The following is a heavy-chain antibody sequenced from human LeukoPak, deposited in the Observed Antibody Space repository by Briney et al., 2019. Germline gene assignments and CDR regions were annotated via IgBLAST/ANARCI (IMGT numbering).Heavy chain of an antibody. CDR3: ARAVITIKAHLDP. CDR2: ISAYNGNT. V-gene: IGHV1-18*01. Sequence: ASVKVSCKASGYTFSNNGISWVRQAPGQGLEWMGWISAYNGNTNYAQKLQGRVTMTTDTSTSTAYMELRSLRSDDTAVYYCARAVITIKAHLDPWGQGTLVTVSS. J-gene: IGHJ5*02. CDR1: GYTFSNNG. D-gene: IGHD3-9*01.